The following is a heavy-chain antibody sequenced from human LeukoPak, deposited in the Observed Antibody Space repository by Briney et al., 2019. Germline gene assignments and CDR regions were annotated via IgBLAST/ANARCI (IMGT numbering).Heavy chain of an antibody. Sequence: PSQTLSLTCNVSGGSISSGNYYWNWIRQHPGKGLEWIGYIFYSGRTDYNPSLKSRVAISLDTSKNQFCLNLNSVTAADTAVYFCARSSYGLNWFNPCGEGALVTVSS. J-gene: IGHJ5*02. CDR1: GGSISSGNYY. D-gene: IGHD3-16*01. CDR3: ARSSYGLNWFNP. CDR2: IFYSGRT. V-gene: IGHV4-31*03.